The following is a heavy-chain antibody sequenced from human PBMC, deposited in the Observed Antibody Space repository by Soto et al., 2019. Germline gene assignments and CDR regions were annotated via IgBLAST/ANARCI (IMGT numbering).Heavy chain of an antibody. V-gene: IGHV4-28*01. D-gene: IGHD1-26*01. Sequence: QVQLQESGPGLVKPSDTLSLTCAVSCYSISSSNWWGWIRQPQGKGLEWIGYIYYSGTTYYNPSLKSRVTMSVDTSKNQFSLKLTSVTAVDTAVYYCARREIQGPIDYWGQGTLVTVSS. CDR2: IYYSGTT. J-gene: IGHJ4*02. CDR1: CYSISSSNW. CDR3: ARREIQGPIDY.